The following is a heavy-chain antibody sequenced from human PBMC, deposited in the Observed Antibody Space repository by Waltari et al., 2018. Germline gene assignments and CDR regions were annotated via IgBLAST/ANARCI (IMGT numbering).Heavy chain of an antibody. Sequence: EVQLVESGGGMVQPGGSLRLSCAASGFTFSDYWMTWVRQAPGEVLDGVANIKKDVGETYYVDSVKGRFTVSRDNAKNSLYLQMSSRRGEDTAVYYCARDRGYCGGDCYKNLDYWGQGTLVAVSS. CDR2: IKKDVGET. D-gene: IGHD2-21*01. V-gene: IGHV3-7*01. CDR1: GFTFSDYW. J-gene: IGHJ4*02. CDR3: ARDRGYCGGDCYKNLDY.